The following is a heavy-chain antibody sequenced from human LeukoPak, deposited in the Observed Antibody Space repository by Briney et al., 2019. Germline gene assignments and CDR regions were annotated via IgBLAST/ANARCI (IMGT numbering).Heavy chain of an antibody. Sequence: GSLRLSCAASGFIVSSYETGWVRQAPGKGLEWLSYINSGGTVYYADFVKGRFTFSRDNAKNSLYLHMNSLRAEDTALYYCARFSSTWYVAFDMWGQGTMVTVSS. CDR3: ARFSSTWYVAFDM. D-gene: IGHD6-13*01. CDR2: INSGGTV. V-gene: IGHV3-48*03. J-gene: IGHJ3*02. CDR1: GFIVSSYE.